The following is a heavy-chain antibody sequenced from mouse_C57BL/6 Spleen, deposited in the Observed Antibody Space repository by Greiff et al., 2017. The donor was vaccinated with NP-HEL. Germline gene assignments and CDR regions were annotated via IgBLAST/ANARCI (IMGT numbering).Heavy chain of an antibody. D-gene: IGHD2-2*01. V-gene: IGHV5-17*01. CDR3: ARGGYEGDY. J-gene: IGHJ2*01. CDR2: ISSGSSTI. Sequence: EGTRVESGGGRGKKGGDRKISCAASGFTFSDYGMHWVRQAPEKGLEWVAYISSGSSTIYYADTVKGRFTISRDNAKNTLFLQMTSLRSEDTAMYYCARGGYEGDYWGQGTTLTVSS. CDR1: GFTFSDYG.